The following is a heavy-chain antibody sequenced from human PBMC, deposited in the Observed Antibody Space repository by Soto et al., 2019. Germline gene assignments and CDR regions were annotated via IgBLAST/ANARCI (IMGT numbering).Heavy chain of an antibody. CDR2: IYYNGGT. CDR3: ASSYDSSGYDAFDF. CDR1: GGSVSRGDYY. V-gene: IGHV4-30-4*01. Sequence: PSETLSLTCAVSGGSVSRGDYYWGWIRQPPGKGLELIGYIYYNGGTYYNPSLKSRAFISIDTSENQFSLKLSSVTAADTAVYYCASSYDSSGYDAFDFWGQGTMVTVSS. J-gene: IGHJ3*01. D-gene: IGHD3-22*01.